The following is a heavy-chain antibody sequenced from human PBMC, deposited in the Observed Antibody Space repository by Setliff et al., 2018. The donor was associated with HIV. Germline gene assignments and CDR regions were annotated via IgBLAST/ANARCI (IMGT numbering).Heavy chain of an antibody. CDR3: AKDSAFDSSGYFDY. CDR2: ISWNSGSI. Sequence: PGGSLRLSCAASGFTFDDYGMTWVRQGPGKGLEWVSSISWNSGSIGYADSVKGRFTISRDNAKNSLYLQMNSLRAEDMALYYCAKDSAFDSSGYFDYWGQGTLVTVSS. D-gene: IGHD3-22*01. CDR1: GFTFDDYG. V-gene: IGHV3-9*03. J-gene: IGHJ4*02.